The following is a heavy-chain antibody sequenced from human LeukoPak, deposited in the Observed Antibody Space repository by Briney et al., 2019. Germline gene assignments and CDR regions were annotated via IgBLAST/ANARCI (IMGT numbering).Heavy chain of an antibody. CDR1: GGSISSSTSY. CDR3: ARNASDSGTSYFDY. Sequence: PSETLSLTCTVSGGSISSSTSYWGWIRQPPGKGLEWIGSIYYSGSTSYNPSLKSRVTISVDTSKKQFPLKLDSVTAADTAVYYCARNASDSGTSYFDYWGQGTLVTVSS. D-gene: IGHD1-26*01. V-gene: IGHV4-39*01. J-gene: IGHJ4*02. CDR2: IYYSGST.